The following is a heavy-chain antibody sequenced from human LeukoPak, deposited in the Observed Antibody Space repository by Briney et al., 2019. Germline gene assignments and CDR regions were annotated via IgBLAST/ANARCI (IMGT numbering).Heavy chain of an antibody. J-gene: IGHJ1*01. CDR1: GYSISSGYY. Sequence: SETLSLTCAVSGYSISSGYYWGWIRPPPGKGLEWIGSIYHSGSTYYNPSLKSRVTISVDTSKNQFSLKLSSVTAAGTAVYYCARDSPVRHWGQGTLVTVSS. V-gene: IGHV4-38-2*02. CDR2: IYHSGST. CDR3: ARDSPVRH.